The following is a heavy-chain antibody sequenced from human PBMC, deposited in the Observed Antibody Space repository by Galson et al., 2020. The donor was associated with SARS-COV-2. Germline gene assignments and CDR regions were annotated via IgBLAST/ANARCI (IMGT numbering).Heavy chain of an antibody. V-gene: IGHV1-2*02. D-gene: IGHD3-22*01. Sequence: ASVKVSCKASEYTFTGYYIHWVRQAPGQGLEWMGWINPNNGDTKYAQKFQGRVTMTRDTSITTASMELSRLRSDDTAVYYCARGNYYDSRGYYYDYWGQGTLVTVSS. CDR2: INPNNGDT. J-gene: IGHJ4*02. CDR3: ARGNYYDSRGYYYDY. CDR1: EYTFTGYY.